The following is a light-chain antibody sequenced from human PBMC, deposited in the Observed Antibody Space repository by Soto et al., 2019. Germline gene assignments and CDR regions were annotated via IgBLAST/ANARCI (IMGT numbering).Light chain of an antibody. Sequence: DIQMTQSPSSLSASVGDRVTITCRASQGVSAYLLWYQQRQGRAPRLLIYSASSLLSGVPSRFSGSGSETNFTLTISRLQPEDFATYYCQQSYRTPHTFGQGTKLETK. V-gene: IGKV1-39*01. CDR2: SAS. CDR1: QGVSAY. CDR3: QQSYRTPHT. J-gene: IGKJ2*01.